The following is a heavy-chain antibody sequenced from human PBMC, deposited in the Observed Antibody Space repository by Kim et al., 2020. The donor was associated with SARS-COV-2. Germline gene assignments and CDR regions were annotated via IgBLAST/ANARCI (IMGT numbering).Heavy chain of an antibody. D-gene: IGHD3-3*01. CDR2: INTNTGNP. CDR3: ARDQRLTTIFGVVIVGPDYFDY. CDR1: GYTFTSYA. J-gene: IGHJ4*02. V-gene: IGHV7-4-1*02. Sequence: ASVKVSCKASGYTFTSYAMNWVRQAPGQGLEWMGWINTNTGNPTYAQGFTGRFVFSLDTSVSTAYLQISSLKAEDTAVYYCARDQRLTTIFGVVIVGPDYFDYWGQGTLVTVSS.